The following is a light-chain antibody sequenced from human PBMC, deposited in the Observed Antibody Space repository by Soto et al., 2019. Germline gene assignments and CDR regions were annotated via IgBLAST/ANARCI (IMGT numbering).Light chain of an antibody. CDR3: GSYVGATTYV. V-gene: IGLV2-23*01. CDR1: SSTVGGFNV. J-gene: IGLJ1*01. CDR2: EGI. Sequence: QSALTQPASVSGSPGQSITISCTGTSSTVGGFNVVSWYQQHPGNDPKVIIYEGIKRPSGVSNRFSGSNSGSTASLTISGLQAEDEAEYYCGSYVGATTYVFGTGTKLTVL.